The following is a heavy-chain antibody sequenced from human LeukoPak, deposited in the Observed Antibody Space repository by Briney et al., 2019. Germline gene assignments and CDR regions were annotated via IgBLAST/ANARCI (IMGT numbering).Heavy chain of an antibody. D-gene: IGHD4-17*01. CDR3: ARGELTTVTTGAFDI. J-gene: IGHJ3*02. CDR2: ISHSGST. CDR1: GYSISSGYY. Sequence: SETLSLTCAVSGYSISSGYYWGWIRQPPGKGLEWIGSISHSGSTFYNPSLKSRVTISVDPSKNQFSLKLSSVTAADTAVYFCARGELTTVTTGAFDIWGQGTMVTVSS. V-gene: IGHV4-38-2*01.